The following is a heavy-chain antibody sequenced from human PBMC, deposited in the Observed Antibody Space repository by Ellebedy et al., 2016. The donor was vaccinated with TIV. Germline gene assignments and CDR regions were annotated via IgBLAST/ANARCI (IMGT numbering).Heavy chain of an antibody. Sequence: GESLKISXEASGFTFNNAWMSWVRRAPGKGLEWVAVISYDGNNKYYADSVKGRFTTSRDNPKNTLYLQMNSLRGEDTAVYYCARDAAHSAPFDSWGQGTLVTVSS. V-gene: IGHV3-30-3*01. CDR3: ARDAAHSAPFDS. D-gene: IGHD3-10*01. J-gene: IGHJ4*02. CDR1: GFTFNNAW. CDR2: ISYDGNNK.